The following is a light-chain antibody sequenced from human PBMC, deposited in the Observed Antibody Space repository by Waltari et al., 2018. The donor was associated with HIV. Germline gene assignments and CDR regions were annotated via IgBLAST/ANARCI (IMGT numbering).Light chain of an antibody. CDR1: SSDVGGYQY. CDR2: EVS. V-gene: IGLV2-14*03. J-gene: IGLJ2*01. Sequence: QSALSQPASVSGSFGQSITISCTGTSSDVGGYQYVSWYQQKPGKAPKLLISEVSNRPSGVSSRFSGSKSGNTASLTIFWLQAEDEADYYCSSYTNRDTVVFGGGTKLTVV. CDR3: SSYTNRDTVV.